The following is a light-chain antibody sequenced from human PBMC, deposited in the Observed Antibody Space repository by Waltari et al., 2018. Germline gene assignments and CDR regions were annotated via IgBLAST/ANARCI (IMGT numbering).Light chain of an antibody. J-gene: IGLJ2*01. Sequence: QSVLTQPPSASGTPGQRVTISCSGSSPNIGSHYVYWYQHLPGTAPKLLIYTDNRRPSGVPDRFSGSKSGTSASLAISGLRSEDEGDYYCAAWDDSLSGHVVFGGGTKLTVL. V-gene: IGLV1-47*02. CDR1: SPNIGSHY. CDR3: AAWDDSLSGHVV. CDR2: TDN.